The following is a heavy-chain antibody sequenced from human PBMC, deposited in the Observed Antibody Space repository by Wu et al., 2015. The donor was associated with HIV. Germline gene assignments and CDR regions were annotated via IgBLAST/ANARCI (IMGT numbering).Heavy chain of an antibody. D-gene: IGHD3-9*01. V-gene: IGHV1-2*02. CDR2: INPNSGGT. CDR3: ARDKRGYDVLTGYYIYFDY. Sequence: QVQLVQSGAEVKKPGASMKVSCKTSGYTFNDYYIQWVRQAPGQGLEWMGWINPNSGGTNYAQNFEDRVTMTRDTSITTAYMELRSLRSDDTAVYYCARDKRGYDVLTGYYIYFDYWDQGTLVTVSS. J-gene: IGHJ4*02. CDR1: GYTFNDYY.